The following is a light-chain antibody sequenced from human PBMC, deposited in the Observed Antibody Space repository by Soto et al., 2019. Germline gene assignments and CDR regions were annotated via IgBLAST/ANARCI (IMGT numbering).Light chain of an antibody. CDR1: SSNIGGNS. CDR2: DDD. Sequence: QSVMTQPPSVSAAPGQKVPISCSGSSSNIGGNSVSWYQQLPGTAPKLLIYDDDKRPSGIPDRFSGSKSGTSATLGITGFQTGDEADYYCSSYTNSDTWVFGGGTQLTVL. J-gene: IGLJ3*02. CDR3: SSYTNSDTWV. V-gene: IGLV1-51*01.